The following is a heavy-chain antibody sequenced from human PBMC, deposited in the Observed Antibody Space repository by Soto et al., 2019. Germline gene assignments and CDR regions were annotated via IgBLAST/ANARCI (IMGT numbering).Heavy chain of an antibody. CDR2: INPNSGGT. D-gene: IGHD3-16*01. CDR1: GYTFTGCY. J-gene: IGHJ6*02. V-gene: IGHV1-2*04. CDR3: ARAGMTTLSFGYYYGMDV. Sequence: ASVKVSCKASGYTFTGCYMHWVRQAPGQGLEWMGWINPNSGGTNYAQKFQGWVTMTRDTSISTAYMELSRLRSDDTAVYYCARAGMTTLSFGYYYGMDVWGQGTTVTVSS.